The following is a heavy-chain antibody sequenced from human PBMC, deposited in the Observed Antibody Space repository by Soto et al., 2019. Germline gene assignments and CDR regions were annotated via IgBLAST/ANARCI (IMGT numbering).Heavy chain of an antibody. D-gene: IGHD3-10*01. J-gene: IGHJ4*02. CDR1: SGSIISNDYF. CDR2: IYYNGAT. Sequence: KPSETLSLTCTFSSGSIISNDYFWNWIRQPPGQGLEWSGYIYYNGATYYNSSHKTRVTISIDISKNQFPLILSSGTAADAVVYFCARARGSRYSSGSFDYWGQGALVTVSS. V-gene: IGHV4-30-4*02. CDR3: ARARGSRYSSGSFDY.